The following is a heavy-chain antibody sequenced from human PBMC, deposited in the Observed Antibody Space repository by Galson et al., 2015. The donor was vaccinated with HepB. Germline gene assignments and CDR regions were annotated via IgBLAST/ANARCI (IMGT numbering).Heavy chain of an antibody. D-gene: IGHD6-19*01. CDR3: ARHLNGGYSSGWYTEDYYYGTDV. CDR2: IYPGDSDT. CDR1: GYSFTSYW. V-gene: IGHV5-51*01. Sequence: QSGAEVKKPGESLKISCKGSGYSFTSYWIGWVRQMPGKGLEWMGIIYPGDSDTRYSPSFQGQVTISADKSISTAYLQWSSLKASDTAMYYCARHLNGGYSSGWYTEDYYYGTDVWGQGTTVTVSS. J-gene: IGHJ6*02.